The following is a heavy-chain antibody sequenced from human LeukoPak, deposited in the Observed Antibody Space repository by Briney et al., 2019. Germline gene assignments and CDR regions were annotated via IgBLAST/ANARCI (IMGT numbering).Heavy chain of an antibody. CDR3: MRDPRTTKNAFGI. Sequence: ASVKVSCKASGYTFRDYFMFWVRQAPGQGLEWMGRINPNSGGTNYAQKFQGRVTMTRDTSINTAYMDLNWLTSDDTAVYYCMRDPRTTKNAFGIWGQGTMVTVSS. V-gene: IGHV1-2*06. CDR2: INPNSGGT. J-gene: IGHJ3*02. D-gene: IGHD4-11*01. CDR1: GYTFRDYF.